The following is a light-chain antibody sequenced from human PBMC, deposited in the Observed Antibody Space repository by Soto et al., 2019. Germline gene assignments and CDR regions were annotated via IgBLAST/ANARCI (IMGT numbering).Light chain of an antibody. V-gene: IGKV1-5*03. Sequence: DIKMTQSPSTLSASVGGRVTITCRASQSISTWLAWYQQKTGKAPKLLIYKASSSESGVRSRLSGSGSGTELTLTVSSLQPDDVATYYCQQYYSYPWTVGQGTKVEIK. CDR3: QQYYSYPWT. J-gene: IGKJ1*01. CDR1: QSISTW. CDR2: KAS.